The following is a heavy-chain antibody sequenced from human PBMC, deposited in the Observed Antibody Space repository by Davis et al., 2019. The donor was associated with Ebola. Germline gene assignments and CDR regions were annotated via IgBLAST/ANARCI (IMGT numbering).Heavy chain of an antibody. Sequence: GESLKISCAASGFSVSDKYMSWVRQAPGKGLEWVSVIYTDGRMYHADSVKGRFTISRDNSKNTVYLQINSLRAEDTAIYYCAKDTSNIWFDIWGQGTNVTVSS. J-gene: IGHJ3*02. V-gene: IGHV3-53*01. CDR2: IYTDGRM. CDR3: AKDTSNIWFDI. D-gene: IGHD1-26*01. CDR1: GFSVSDKY.